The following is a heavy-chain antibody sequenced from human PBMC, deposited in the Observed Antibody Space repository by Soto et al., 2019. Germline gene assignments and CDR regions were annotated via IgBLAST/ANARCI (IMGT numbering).Heavy chain of an antibody. CDR1: GGSFSGYY. CDR3: ARLGITIFGVVWEGDQDY. V-gene: IGHV4-34*01. D-gene: IGHD3-3*01. Sequence: SETLSLTCAVYGGSFSGYYWSWIRQPPGKGLEWIGEINHSGSTNYNPSLKSRVTISVDTSKNQFSLKLSSVTAADTAVYYCARLGITIFGVVWEGDQDYWGQGTLVTVSS. CDR2: INHSGST. J-gene: IGHJ4*02.